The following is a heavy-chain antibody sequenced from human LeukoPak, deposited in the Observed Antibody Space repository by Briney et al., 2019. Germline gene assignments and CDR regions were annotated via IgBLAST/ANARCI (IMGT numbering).Heavy chain of an antibody. CDR3: AKAFSGSYFDS. CDR2: INWRGNIA. J-gene: IGHJ4*02. Sequence: PGGSLRLSCAASGFNFEDFSMHWVRQALGKCLEWVSLINWRGNIANYPDSVKGRFTISRDNSKNSLYLQMNRLTTDDTAFYYCAKAFSGSYFDSWGQGTLVTVSS. V-gene: IGHV3-43*01. D-gene: IGHD1-26*01. CDR1: GFNFEDFS.